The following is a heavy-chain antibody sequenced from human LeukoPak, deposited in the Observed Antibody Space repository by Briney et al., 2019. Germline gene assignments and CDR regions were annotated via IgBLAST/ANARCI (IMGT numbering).Heavy chain of an antibody. J-gene: IGHJ4*02. CDR2: LYYSGST. Sequence: SSETLSLTCTVSGGSISSSSYYWGWIRQAPGKGLEWIGSLYYSGSTYYNPSLKSRVTISVDTSKNQFSLKLSSVTAADTAVYYCARENSSSSYYFDYWGQGTLVTVSS. V-gene: IGHV4-39*07. CDR3: ARENSSSSYYFDY. CDR1: GGSISSSSYY. D-gene: IGHD6-13*01.